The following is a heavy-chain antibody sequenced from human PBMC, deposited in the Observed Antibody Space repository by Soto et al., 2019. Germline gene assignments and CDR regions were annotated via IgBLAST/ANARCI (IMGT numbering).Heavy chain of an antibody. D-gene: IGHD1-26*01. CDR3: AKSSGKYYPESRVMHV. CDR2: ISYDASHT. CDR1: GLTISGK. Sequence: GGSLRLSCAAFGLTISGKKYVAWVRQAPGKGLEWVALISYDASHTDYADSVKGRFAISRDSSDNTLSLIMNSLRPEDTAVYYCAKSSGKYYPESRVMHVWGQGITVTVSS. V-gene: IGHV3-30*18. J-gene: IGHJ6*02.